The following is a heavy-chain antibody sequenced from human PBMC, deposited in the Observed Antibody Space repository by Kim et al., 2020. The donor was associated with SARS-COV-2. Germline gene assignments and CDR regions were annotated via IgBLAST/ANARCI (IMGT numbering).Heavy chain of an antibody. V-gene: IGHV3-48*03. J-gene: IGHJ3*02. CDR1: GFTFSSYE. D-gene: IGHD3-22*01. CDR2: ISSSGSTI. CDR3: ARDPIVTMIVGGNSDAFDI. Sequence: GGSLRLSCAASGFTFSSYEMNWVRQAPGKGLEWVSYISSSGSTIYYADSVKGRFTISRDNAKNSLYLQMNSLRAEDTAVYYCARDPIVTMIVGGNSDAFDIWGQGTMVTVSS.